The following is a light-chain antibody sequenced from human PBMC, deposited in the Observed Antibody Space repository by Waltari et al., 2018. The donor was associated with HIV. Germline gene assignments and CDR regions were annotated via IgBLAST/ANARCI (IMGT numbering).Light chain of an antibody. J-gene: IGLJ2*01. Sequence: GDALPKQYAYWYQQKPGQAPMLVIYKDSERPSGIPERFSGSSSGTTVTLTISGVQAEDEADYYCQSADSSGTVVFGGGTKLTVL. CDR1: ALPKQY. CDR3: QSADSSGTVV. V-gene: IGLV3-25*03. CDR2: KDS.